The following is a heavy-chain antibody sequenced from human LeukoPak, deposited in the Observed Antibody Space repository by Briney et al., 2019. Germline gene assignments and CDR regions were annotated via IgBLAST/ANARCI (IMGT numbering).Heavy chain of an antibody. Sequence: GGSLRLSCAASGCTFSSYSMNWVRQAPGKGREWVSSISSSSSYIYYADSVKGRFTISRDNAKNSLYLQMNSLRAEDTAVYYCARGLSVTPLDYWGQGTLVTVSS. D-gene: IGHD2-21*02. CDR1: GCTFSSYS. V-gene: IGHV3-21*01. J-gene: IGHJ4*02. CDR3: ARGLSVTPLDY. CDR2: ISSSSSYI.